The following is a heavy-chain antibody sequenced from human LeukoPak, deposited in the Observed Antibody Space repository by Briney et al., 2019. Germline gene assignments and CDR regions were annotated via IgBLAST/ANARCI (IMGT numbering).Heavy chain of an antibody. J-gene: IGHJ2*01. CDR3: AKRIPVVAMQYFDL. CDR2: LGSGGST. V-gene: IGHV3-23*01. D-gene: IGHD6-19*01. CDR1: GFTFSSYS. Sequence: PGGSLRLSCAASGFTFSSYSMNWVRQAPGKGLEWVSTLGSGGSTFYADSVKGRFTISRDNSKNTLYLQMTSLRGEDTAVYYCAKRIPVVAMQYFDLWGRGTLVAVSS.